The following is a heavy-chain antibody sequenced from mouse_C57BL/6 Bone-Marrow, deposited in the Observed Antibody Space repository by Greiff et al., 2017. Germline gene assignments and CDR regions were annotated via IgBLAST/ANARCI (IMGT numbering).Heavy chain of an antibody. J-gene: IGHJ2*01. Sequence: VQLKQSGPVLVKPGASVKMSCKASGYTFTDYYMNWVKQSHGKSLEWIGVINPYNGGTSYNQKFKGKATLTVDKSSSTAYMELNSLTSEDSAVYYCARWDGNYFDYWGQGTTLTVSS. D-gene: IGHD4-1*01. CDR3: ARWDGNYFDY. CDR1: GYTFTDYY. CDR2: INPYNGGT. V-gene: IGHV1-19*01.